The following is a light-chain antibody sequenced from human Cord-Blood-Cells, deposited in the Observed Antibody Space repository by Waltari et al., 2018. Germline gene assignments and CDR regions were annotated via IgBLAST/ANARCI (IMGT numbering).Light chain of an antibody. V-gene: IGLV2-14*01. Sequence: QSALTQPASVSGSPGQSITISCTGTSSDVGGYNYVSWYQQHPGKAPKPMIYDVSKRRAGVSNRFSGSKSGNTASLTISGLQAEDEADYYCSSYTSSSTWVFGGGTKLTVL. CDR2: DVS. J-gene: IGLJ3*02. CDR3: SSYTSSSTWV. CDR1: SSDVGGYNY.